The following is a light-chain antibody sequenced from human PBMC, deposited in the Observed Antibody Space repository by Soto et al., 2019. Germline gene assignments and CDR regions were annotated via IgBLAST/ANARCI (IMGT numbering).Light chain of an antibody. CDR3: RQRSTWAPMYT. CDR2: DAS. Sequence: DIVLTQSPATLSLSPGERATLSCRASQSVSSYLAWYQQKPGQAPRLLIYDASNRATGIPARFSGSGSGTDFTLTIRSLELEDVAVYYWRQRSTWAPMYTFGQGTKLAIQ. CDR1: QSVSSY. V-gene: IGKV3-11*01. J-gene: IGKJ2*01.